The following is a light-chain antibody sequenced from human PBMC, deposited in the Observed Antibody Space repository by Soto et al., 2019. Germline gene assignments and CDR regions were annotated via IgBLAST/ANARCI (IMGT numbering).Light chain of an antibody. J-gene: IGLJ1*01. V-gene: IGLV2-14*01. Sequence: QSVLTQPASVSGSPGQSITISCTGTSSDVGGYNYVSWYQQHPGKAPKLMIYDVSKRPSGVSIRFSGSKSGNTASLTISGLQAEDEADYYCSSYISSSTLNVFGTGTKVTVL. CDR3: SSYISSSTLNV. CDR1: SSDVGGYNY. CDR2: DVS.